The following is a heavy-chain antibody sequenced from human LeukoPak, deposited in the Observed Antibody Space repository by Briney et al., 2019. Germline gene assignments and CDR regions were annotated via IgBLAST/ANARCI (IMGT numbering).Heavy chain of an antibody. D-gene: IGHD2-2*02. V-gene: IGHV3-30*02. CDR3: VKAGRICSSTSCYTMYYYYYYMDV. CDR1: GFTFSSYG. J-gene: IGHJ6*03. Sequence: GGSLRLSCAASGFTFSSYGMHRVRQAPGKGLEWVAFIRYDGSNKYYADSVKGRFTISRDNSKNTLYLQMNSLRAEDTAVYYCVKAGRICSSTSCYTMYYYYYYMDVWGKGTTVTVSS. CDR2: IRYDGSNK.